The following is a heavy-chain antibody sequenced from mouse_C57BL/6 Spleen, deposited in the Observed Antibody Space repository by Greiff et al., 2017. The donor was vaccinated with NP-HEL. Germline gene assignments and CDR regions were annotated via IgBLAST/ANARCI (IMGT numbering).Heavy chain of an antibody. D-gene: IGHD1-1*01. V-gene: IGHV1-26*01. CDR1: GYTFTDYY. CDR3: ASVDYYGSSWMDY. CDR2: INPNNGGT. J-gene: IGHJ4*01. Sequence: EVQLQQSGPELVKPGASVKISCKASGYTFTDYYMNWVKQSHGKSLEWIGDINPNNGGTSYNQKLKGKATLTVDKSSSTAYMELRSLTSEDSAVYYGASVDYYGSSWMDYWGQGTSVTVSS.